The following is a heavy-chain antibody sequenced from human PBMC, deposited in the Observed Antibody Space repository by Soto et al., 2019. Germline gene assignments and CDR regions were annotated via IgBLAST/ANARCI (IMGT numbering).Heavy chain of an antibody. CDR1: GDSILGYY. CDR2: VYNSGNV. CDR3: ARDRLESSTYRMDV. Sequence: SETLSLTCSVSGDSILGYYWSWIRQPAGKRLEWIGRVYNSGNVIFNPSLKNRVTMSVDMSKNQFSLRLTSVTAADSAVYYCARDRLESSTYRMDVWGRGTTVTVSS. J-gene: IGHJ6*02. D-gene: IGHD3-16*02. V-gene: IGHV4-4*07.